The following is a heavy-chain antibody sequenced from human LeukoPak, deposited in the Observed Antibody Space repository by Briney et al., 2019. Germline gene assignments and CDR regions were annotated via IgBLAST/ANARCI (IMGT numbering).Heavy chain of an antibody. V-gene: IGHV3-23*01. J-gene: IGHJ5*02. CDR1: LFTFSSYA. Sequence: GGSLRLSCAPSLFTFSSYAMSWVRQAPGKGLEWVSAISGSGGSTYYADSVKGRFTISRDNSKNTLYLQINSLRAEDTAVYYCAKSGDCSSTSCYPHNWFDPWGQGTLVTVSS. D-gene: IGHD2-2*01. CDR3: AKSGDCSSTSCYPHNWFDP. CDR2: ISGSGGST.